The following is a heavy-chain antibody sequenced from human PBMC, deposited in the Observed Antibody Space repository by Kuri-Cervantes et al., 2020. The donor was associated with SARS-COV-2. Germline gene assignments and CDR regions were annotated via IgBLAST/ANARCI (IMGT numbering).Heavy chain of an antibody. D-gene: IGHD3-10*01. CDR1: GFTFSSYA. CDR3: ARDRRRFGDVYFDY. V-gene: IGHV3-21*01. J-gene: IGHJ4*02. Sequence: GESLKISCAASGFTFSSYAMSWVRQAPGKGLEWVSSISSSSSYIYYADSVKGRFTISRDNAKNSLYLQMNSLRAEDTAVYYCARDRRRFGDVYFDYWGQGTLVTVSS. CDR2: ISSSSSYI.